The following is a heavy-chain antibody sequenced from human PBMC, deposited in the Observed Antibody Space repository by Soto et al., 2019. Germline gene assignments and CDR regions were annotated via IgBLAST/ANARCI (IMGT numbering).Heavy chain of an antibody. CDR1: GFPFSSSS. D-gene: IGHD3-10*01. CDR3: ARDLGEASDF. V-gene: IGHV3-21*01. CDR2: ISSSSSYI. Sequence: GGSLRLSCAASGFPFSSSSMNWVRQAPGKGLEWVSSISSSSSYIYYADSVKGRFTISRDNAKNSLYLHMNSLRADDTAVYYCARDLGEASDFWGQGTLVTGSS. J-gene: IGHJ4*02.